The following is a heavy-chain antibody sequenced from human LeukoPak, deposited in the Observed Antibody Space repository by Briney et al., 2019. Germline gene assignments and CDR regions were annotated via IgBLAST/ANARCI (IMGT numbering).Heavy chain of an antibody. D-gene: IGHD3-10*01. V-gene: IGHV6-1*01. CDR2: TYYRGKWYN. CDR1: GDTISSNSAA. J-gene: IGHJ6*03. Sequence: SQTLSLTCAISGDTISSNSAAWNWIRQSPSRGLEWLGRTYYRGKWYNVYAGSVKSRITINPDTSKNQFPLQLNSVTPEDTAVYYCVRDRGASYYYYYMDVWGKGTTVTVSS. CDR3: VRDRGASYYYYYMDV.